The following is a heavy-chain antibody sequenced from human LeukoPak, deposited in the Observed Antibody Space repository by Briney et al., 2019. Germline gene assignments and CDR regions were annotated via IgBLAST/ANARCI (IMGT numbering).Heavy chain of an antibody. Sequence: QPGGSLRLSCAASGFSFSDHYMDWVRQAPGKGLEWVGRTRNQANSYTTEYAASVRGRFTISRDDSKNSLYLQMNSLKTEDTAVYYCVRTAGTGYRPFDGWGQGTLVTVSS. CDR2: TRNQANSYTT. CDR3: VRTAGTGYRPFDG. V-gene: IGHV3-72*01. D-gene: IGHD3-9*01. CDR1: GFSFSDHY. J-gene: IGHJ4*02.